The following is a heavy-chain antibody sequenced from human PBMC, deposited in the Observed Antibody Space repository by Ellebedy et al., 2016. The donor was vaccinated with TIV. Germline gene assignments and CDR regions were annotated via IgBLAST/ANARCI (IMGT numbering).Heavy chain of an antibody. CDR1: GFKVNGDY. J-gene: IGHJ4*02. D-gene: IGHD2-15*01. V-gene: IGHV3-53*01. Sequence: GESLKISCAASGFKVNGDYMSWVRQSPGKGLEWVAVLYTGGGTFYGDSVKGRFTVSRDNSKNSLYLQMNSLRAEDTAVYYCAKDRNYCSGGNCYFVGGLDHWGQGTLVTVSS. CDR3: AKDRNYCSGGNCYFVGGLDH. CDR2: LYTGGGT.